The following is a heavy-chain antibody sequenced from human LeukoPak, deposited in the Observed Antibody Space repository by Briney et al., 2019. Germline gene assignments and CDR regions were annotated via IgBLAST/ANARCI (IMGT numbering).Heavy chain of an antibody. CDR3: ARDLTYSSGWYFDY. D-gene: IGHD6-19*01. V-gene: IGHV1-69*13. CDR1: GDTFSSYA. CDR2: IIPIFGTA. J-gene: IGHJ4*02. Sequence: GASVTVSCTASGDTFSSYAISWVRQAPGQGLEWMGGIIPIFGTANYAQKFQGRVTITADESTSTAYMELSSLRSEDTAVYYCARDLTYSSGWYFDYWGQGTLVTVSS.